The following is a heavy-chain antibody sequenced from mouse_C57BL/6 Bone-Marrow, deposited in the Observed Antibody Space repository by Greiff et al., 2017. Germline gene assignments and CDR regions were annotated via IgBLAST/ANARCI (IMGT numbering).Heavy chain of an antibody. D-gene: IGHD1-1*01. J-gene: IGHJ1*03. CDR3: ARLGTTVELEV. V-gene: IGHV5-6*02. Sequence: EVMLVESGGDLVKPGGSLKLSCAASGFTFRSYGMSWVRQTPDKRLEWVATISSGGSYTYYPDSVKGRFTISRDNAKNTLYLQMSSLKSEDTAMYYCARLGTTVELEVWGTGTTVTVSS. CDR1: GFTFRSYG. CDR2: ISSGGSYT.